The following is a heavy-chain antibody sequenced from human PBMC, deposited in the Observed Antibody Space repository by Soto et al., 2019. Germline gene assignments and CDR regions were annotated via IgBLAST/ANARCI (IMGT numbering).Heavy chain of an antibody. J-gene: IGHJ4*02. CDR3: ARDLGVYDYDSNSYTNHLDN. D-gene: IGHD3-22*01. V-gene: IGHV3-48*02. CDR1: GFSLSNNG. Sequence: GGSLRLSCAASGFSLSNNGMNWVRQAPGKGLECVSFISHEDSTIYYADSVRGRFTISRDQAKNSLFLQMNSLRDEDTAVYYCARDLGVYDYDSNSYTNHLDNWGQGTQVTVSS. CDR2: ISHEDSTI.